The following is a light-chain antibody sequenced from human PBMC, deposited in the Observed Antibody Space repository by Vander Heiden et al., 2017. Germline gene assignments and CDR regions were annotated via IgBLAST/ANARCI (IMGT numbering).Light chain of an antibody. CDR3: HQYYTTPRT. J-gene: IGKJ1*01. Sequence: DIVMTQFPASLAVSLGERATINCKSSPSVLKDSNNKHYLSWYQVQPGQPPKLLIYWASTRESGVPDRFSGSESGTDFSRTISSLQAEDVAVYYCHQYYTTPRTFGQGTKLEI. V-gene: IGKV4-1*01. CDR2: WAS. CDR1: PSVLKDSNNKHY.